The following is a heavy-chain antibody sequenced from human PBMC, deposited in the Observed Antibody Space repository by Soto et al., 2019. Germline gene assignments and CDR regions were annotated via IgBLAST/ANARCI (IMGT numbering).Heavy chain of an antibody. D-gene: IGHD5-18*01. Sequence: GGSLRLSCAASGFTFSSYSMNWVRQAPGKGLEWVSSISSSSSYIYYADSVKGRFTISRDNAKNSLYLQMNSLRAEDTAVYHCARDTAMAHIFDYWGQGTLVTVSS. V-gene: IGHV3-21*01. J-gene: IGHJ4*02. CDR3: ARDTAMAHIFDY. CDR2: ISSSSSYI. CDR1: GFTFSSYS.